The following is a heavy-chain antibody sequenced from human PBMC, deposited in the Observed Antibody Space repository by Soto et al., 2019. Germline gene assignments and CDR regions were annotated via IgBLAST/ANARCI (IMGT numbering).Heavy chain of an antibody. CDR3: EKNPHIVYDYSWFAH. CDR2: IRATADSP. J-gene: IGHJ5*02. CDR1: GFTFSSYA. D-gene: IGHD3-16*02. V-gene: IGHV3-23*01. Sequence: GGSLRLSCAASGFTFSSYAMTWVRQAPGKGLEWVSGIRATADSPCYGDSVKGRFAISKDNSNSILYLQMNRLRGEDTAVYYCEKNPHIVYDYSWFAHWGQGPLVPVSS.